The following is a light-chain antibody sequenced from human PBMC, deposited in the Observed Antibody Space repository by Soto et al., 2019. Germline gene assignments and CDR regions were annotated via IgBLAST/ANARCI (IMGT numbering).Light chain of an antibody. CDR3: QQYHTFPVT. J-gene: IGKJ5*01. V-gene: IGKV1-16*01. CDR2: AAS. CDR1: QAIINY. Sequence: DIQMTQSPSSLSASVGDRVTITCRASQAIINYLVWFQQKPGKAPKSLIYAASNLQSGVPSRFSGSGSGTDFTLTISSLQPEDFATYYCQQYHTFPVTFGQGTRLEIK.